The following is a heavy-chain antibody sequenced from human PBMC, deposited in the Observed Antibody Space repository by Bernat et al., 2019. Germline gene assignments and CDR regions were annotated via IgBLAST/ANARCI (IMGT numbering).Heavy chain of an antibody. CDR1: GYTFTSYY. J-gene: IGHJ4*02. CDR2: INPSGGST. D-gene: IGHD2-8*02. Sequence: QVQLVQSGAEVKKPGASVKVSCKASGYTFTSYYMHWVRQAPGQGLEWMGIINPSGGSTSYAQKFQGRVTMTRDTSTSTVYMELSSLRSEDTAVYYCARGGRSPTEIVLALYWGQGTLVTVSS. V-gene: IGHV1-46*01. CDR3: ARGGRSPTEIVLALY.